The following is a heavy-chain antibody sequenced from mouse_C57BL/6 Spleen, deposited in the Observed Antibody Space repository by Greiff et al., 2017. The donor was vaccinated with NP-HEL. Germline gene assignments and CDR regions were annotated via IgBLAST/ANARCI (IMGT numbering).Heavy chain of an antibody. CDR1: GYTFTSYG. J-gene: IGHJ2*01. V-gene: IGHV1-81*01. D-gene: IGHD2-4*01. Sequence: QVQLQQSGAELARPGASVKLSCKASGYTFTSYGISWVKQRTGQGLEWIGEIYPRSGNTYYNEKFKGKATLTADKSSSPAYMELRSLTSEDSAVYFCARDYEYVPFDYWGQGTTLTVSS. CDR3: ARDYEYVPFDY. CDR2: IYPRSGNT.